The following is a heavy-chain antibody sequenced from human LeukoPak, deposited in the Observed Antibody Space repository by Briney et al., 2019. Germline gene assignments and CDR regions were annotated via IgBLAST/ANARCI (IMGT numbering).Heavy chain of an antibody. D-gene: IGHD1-26*01. V-gene: IGHV1-69*13. CDR3: ARSPQYSGSYSRY. J-gene: IGHJ4*02. Sequence: ASVKVSCKASGGTFSSYAISWLRQAPGQGLEWVGGIIPIFGTANYAQKFQGRVTITADESTSTAYMELSSMRSEDTAVYYCARSPQYSGSYSRYWGQGTLVTVSS. CDR2: IIPIFGTA. CDR1: GGTFSSYA.